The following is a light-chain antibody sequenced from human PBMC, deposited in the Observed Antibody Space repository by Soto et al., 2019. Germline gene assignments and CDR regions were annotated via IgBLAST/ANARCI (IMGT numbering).Light chain of an antibody. CDR3: ATWDDSLKGPV. CDR2: NDN. CDR1: SSNIGSNT. J-gene: IGLJ3*02. V-gene: IGLV1-44*01. Sequence: QSVLTQPPSASGTPGQRVAISCSGNSSNIGSNTVAWYQQLPGTAPKFLIYNDNERPSGVPDRFSASRSGTSASLACSGLQSEDEADYYCATWDDSLKGPVFGGGIKLTVL.